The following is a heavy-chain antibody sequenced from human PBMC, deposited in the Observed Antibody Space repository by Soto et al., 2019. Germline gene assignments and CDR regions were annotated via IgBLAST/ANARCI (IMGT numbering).Heavy chain of an antibody. Sequence: XGSPRVSCASSGLRLNSYGMRWARQAPGKGLEWVAVVYYDGTNTYSADSVKDRFTISRDNFKNTLFLPMSSLRVEETALYYCARDSQSNSSGYFDHWGRG. V-gene: IGHV3-30*12. CDR2: VYYDGTNT. D-gene: IGHD6-6*01. CDR1: GLRLNSYG. J-gene: IGHJ4*02. CDR3: ARDSQSNSSGYFDH.